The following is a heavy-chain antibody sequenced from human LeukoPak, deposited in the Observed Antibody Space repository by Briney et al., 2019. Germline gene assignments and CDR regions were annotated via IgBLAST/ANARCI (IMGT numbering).Heavy chain of an antibody. CDR1: GGSISSYY. D-gene: IGHD2-2*01. CDR2: IYYSGST. J-gene: IGHJ3*02. CDR3: AREEGYCSSTSCYFAFDI. V-gene: IGHV4-59*01. Sequence: PSETLSLTCTVSGGSISSYYWSWIRQPPGKGLEWIGYIYYSGSTNYNPSLKSRVTISVDTSKNQFSLKLSSVTAADTAVYYCAREEGYCSSTSCYFAFDIWGQGTMVTVSS.